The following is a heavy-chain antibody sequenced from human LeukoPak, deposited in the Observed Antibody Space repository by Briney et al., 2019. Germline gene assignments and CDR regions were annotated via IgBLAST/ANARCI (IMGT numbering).Heavy chain of an antibody. J-gene: IGHJ4*02. CDR1: GFTFSSYA. CDR2: ISYDGSNK. V-gene: IGHV3-30-3*01. D-gene: IGHD3-22*01. Sequence: GGSLRLSCAASGFTFSSYAMHWVRQAPGKGLEWVAVISYDGSNKYYADSVKGRFTISRDNSKNTLYLQMNSLRAEDTAVYYCARSAAGYAMIVVADHFDYWGQGTLVTVSS. CDR3: ARSAAGYAMIVVADHFDY.